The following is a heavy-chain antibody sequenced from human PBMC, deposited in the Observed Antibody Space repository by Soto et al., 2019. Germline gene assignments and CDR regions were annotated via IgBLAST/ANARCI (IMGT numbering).Heavy chain of an antibody. Sequence: PSETLSLTCTVSGGSISSGGYYWSWIRQHPGKGLEWIGYINYSGSTYYNPSLKSRVTISVDTSKNQFSLKLSSVTAADTAVYYCARGWYYYGMDVWGQGTTVTVSS. CDR2: INYSGST. CDR1: GGSISSGGYY. J-gene: IGHJ6*02. CDR3: ARGWYYYGMDV. V-gene: IGHV4-31*03.